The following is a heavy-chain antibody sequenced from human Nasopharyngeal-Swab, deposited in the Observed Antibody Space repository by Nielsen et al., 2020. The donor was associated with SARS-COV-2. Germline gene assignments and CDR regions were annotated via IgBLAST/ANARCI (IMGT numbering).Heavy chain of an antibody. CDR3: ARGNFGGGSLDY. D-gene: IGHD3-16*01. CDR2: ISSSSGTI. J-gene: IGHJ4*02. V-gene: IGHV3-48*04. CDR1: GFTFNGYG. Sequence: GESLKIFCAASGFTFNGYGMNWVRQAPGKGLEWLSYISSSSGTIYYADSVKGRFTVARDNANNSLYLQMNSLRVEDTAVYYCARGNFGGGSLDYWGQGALVTVSS.